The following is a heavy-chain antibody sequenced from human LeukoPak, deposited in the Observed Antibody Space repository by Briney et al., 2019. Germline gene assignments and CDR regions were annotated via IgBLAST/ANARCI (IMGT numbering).Heavy chain of an antibody. CDR2: ISGSGGST. Sequence: GGSLRLSCAASGFTFSSYAMSWVRQAPGKGLEWVSAISGSGGSTYYADSVKGRFTISRDNSKNTLYLQMNSLRAEDTAVYYCAKVPNDFWSGYAYFDYWGQGTLVTVSS. CDR3: AKVPNDFWSGYAYFDY. V-gene: IGHV3-23*01. CDR1: GFTFSSYA. D-gene: IGHD3-3*01. J-gene: IGHJ4*02.